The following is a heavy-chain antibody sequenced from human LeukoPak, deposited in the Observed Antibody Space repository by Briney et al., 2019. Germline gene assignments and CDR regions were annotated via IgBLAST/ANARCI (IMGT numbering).Heavy chain of an antibody. CDR2: IYYSGST. V-gene: IGHV4-59*08. CDR1: GGSINDYY. J-gene: IGHJ1*01. Sequence: SETLSLTCTVSGGSINDYYWTWIRQPPGKGLEWIGHIYYSGSTNYNPSLKSRVTISVDTSKNQFSLKLSSVTAADTAVYYCARYCSSTSCLEYFQHWGQGTLVTVSS. D-gene: IGHD2-2*01. CDR3: ARYCSSTSCLEYFQH.